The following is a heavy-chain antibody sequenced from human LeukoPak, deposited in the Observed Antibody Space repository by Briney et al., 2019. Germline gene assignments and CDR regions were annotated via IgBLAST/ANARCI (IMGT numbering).Heavy chain of an antibody. J-gene: IGHJ5*02. Sequence: SETLSLTCAVSGGSISSSNWWSWVRQPPGKGLEWIGEIYHSGSTNYDPSLKSRVTISVDKSKNQFSLKLSSVTAADTAVYYCARDRRYYYDSSGRSNWFDPWGQGTLVTVSS. D-gene: IGHD3-22*01. V-gene: IGHV4-4*02. CDR3: ARDRRYYYDSSGRSNWFDP. CDR2: IYHSGST. CDR1: GGSISSSNW.